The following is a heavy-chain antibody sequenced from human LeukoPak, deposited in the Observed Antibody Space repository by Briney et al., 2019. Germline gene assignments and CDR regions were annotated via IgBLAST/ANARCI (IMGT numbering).Heavy chain of an antibody. CDR2: IYTSGST. CDR1: GGSISSYY. V-gene: IGHV4-4*07. CDR3: AGATVKILKPTNWSDP. Sequence: SETLSLTCTVSGGSISSYYWSWIRQPAGKGLEWIGRIYTSGSTNYNPSLKSRVTMSVDTSKNQFSLKLSSVTAADTAVYYCAGATVKILKPTNWSDPWGQGTLVTVSS. D-gene: IGHD4-11*01. J-gene: IGHJ5*02.